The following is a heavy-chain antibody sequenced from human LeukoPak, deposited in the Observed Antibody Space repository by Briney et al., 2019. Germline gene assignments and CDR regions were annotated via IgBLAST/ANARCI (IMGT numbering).Heavy chain of an antibody. CDR1: GYTFTGYY. J-gene: IGHJ5*02. CDR3: ARASCSGGSCYLEGDWFDP. CDR2: INPNSGGT. V-gene: IGHV1-2*02. Sequence: ASVKVSCKASGYTFTGYYMHWVRQAPGQGLEWMGWINPNSGGTNYAQKFQGRVTMTRDTSISTAYMELSRLRSDDTAVYYCARASCSGGSCYLEGDWFDPWGQGTLVTVSS. D-gene: IGHD2-15*01.